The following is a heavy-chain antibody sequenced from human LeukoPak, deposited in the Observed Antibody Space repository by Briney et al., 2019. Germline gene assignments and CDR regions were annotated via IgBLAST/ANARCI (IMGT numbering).Heavy chain of an antibody. D-gene: IGHD2/OR15-2a*01. V-gene: IGHV3-30*02. Sequence: PGGSLRLSCAASGFTFSNSAMHWVRQAPGKGLEWVAFIWYDGSNKYYADSVKGRFTISRDNSKNTLYLLMNSLRAEDTAVYYCAKDNSSWSPDYWGQGNLVTVSS. CDR1: GFTFSNSA. CDR3: AKDNSSWSPDY. J-gene: IGHJ4*02. CDR2: IWYDGSNK.